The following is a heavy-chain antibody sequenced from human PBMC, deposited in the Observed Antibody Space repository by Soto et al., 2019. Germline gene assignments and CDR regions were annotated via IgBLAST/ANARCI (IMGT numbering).Heavy chain of an antibody. D-gene: IGHD2-2*01. CDR1: GGSISSGGYY. CDR2: IYYSGST. V-gene: IGHV4-31*03. Sequence: QVQLQESGPGLVKPSQTLSLTCTVSGGSISSGGYYWSWIRQHPGKGLEWIGYIYYSGSTNYNPSLKSRVTMSVDTSKNQFSLKLSSVTAADTAVYYCARDLYCSSTSCYAYWYFDLWGRGTLVTVSS. J-gene: IGHJ2*01. CDR3: ARDLYCSSTSCYAYWYFDL.